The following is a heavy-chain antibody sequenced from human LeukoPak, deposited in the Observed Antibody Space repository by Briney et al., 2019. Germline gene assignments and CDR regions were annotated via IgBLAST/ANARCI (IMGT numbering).Heavy chain of an antibody. CDR2: ISSSSTTI. CDR3: AREVGAGAY. J-gene: IGHJ4*02. V-gene: IGHV3-48*04. Sequence: GGSLRLSCAASGFTFSSYSMNWVRQAPGKGLEWVSYISSSSTTIYYADSVKGRFTISRDNAKNSLYLQMNSLRAEDTAVYYCAREVGAGAYWGQGTLVTVSS. CDR1: GFTFSSYS. D-gene: IGHD1-26*01.